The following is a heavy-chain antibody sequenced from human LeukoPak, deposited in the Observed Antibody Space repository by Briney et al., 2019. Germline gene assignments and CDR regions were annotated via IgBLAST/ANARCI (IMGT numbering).Heavy chain of an antibody. D-gene: IGHD2/OR15-2a*01. V-gene: IGHV4-31*03. CDR1: GGSISSGGYY. Sequence: SSETLSLTCTVSGGSISSGGYYWSWIRQHPGKGLEWIGYIYYSGSTYYNPSLKSRVTISVDTSKNQFSLKLSSVTAADTAVYYCARDSGRMFDYWGQGTLVTVSS. CDR3: ARDSGRMFDY. J-gene: IGHJ4*02. CDR2: IYYSGST.